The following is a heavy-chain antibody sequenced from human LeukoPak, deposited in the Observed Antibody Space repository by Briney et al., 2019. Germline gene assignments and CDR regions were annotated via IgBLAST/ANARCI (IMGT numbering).Heavy chain of an antibody. CDR1: GGSVSSDGHF. Sequence: SETLSLTRSVSGGSVSSDGHFWSWVRQHPGKGLEWIGYIYYIGSSYYIPSLQSRVTMSVDTSNNQFSLKLRSVTAADTAVYYCAGYSFASGIDTFDIWGQGTIVTVSS. D-gene: IGHD3-10*01. V-gene: IGHV4-31*03. J-gene: IGHJ3*02. CDR2: IYYIGSS. CDR3: AGYSFASGIDTFDI.